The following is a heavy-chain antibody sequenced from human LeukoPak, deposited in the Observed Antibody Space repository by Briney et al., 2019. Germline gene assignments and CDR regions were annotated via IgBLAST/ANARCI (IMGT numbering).Heavy chain of an antibody. CDR3: ASSQWLVGGDY. CDR2: IYYSGST. V-gene: IGHV4-59*01. CDR1: GGSISSYY. J-gene: IGHJ4*02. D-gene: IGHD6-19*01. Sequence: SETLSLTCTVSGGSISSYYWSWIRQPPGKGLEWIGYIYYSGSTNYNPSLKSRVTISVDTSKNQFSLKLSSVTAADTAVYYCASSQWLVGGDYWGQGTLVTVSS.